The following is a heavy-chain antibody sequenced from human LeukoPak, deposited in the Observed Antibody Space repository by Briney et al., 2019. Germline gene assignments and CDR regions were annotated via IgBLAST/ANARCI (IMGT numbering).Heavy chain of an antibody. Sequence: GASVKVSCKASGYTFTTYGFSWVRQAPGQGLEWMGWISAYSGNTNYAQKLQGRVTMTTDKSTSTAYMELSSLRSEDTAVYYCARATVPAARYYFDYWGQGTLVTVSS. V-gene: IGHV1-18*01. CDR2: ISAYSGNT. J-gene: IGHJ4*02. CDR3: ARATVPAARYYFDY. CDR1: GYTFTTYG. D-gene: IGHD2-2*01.